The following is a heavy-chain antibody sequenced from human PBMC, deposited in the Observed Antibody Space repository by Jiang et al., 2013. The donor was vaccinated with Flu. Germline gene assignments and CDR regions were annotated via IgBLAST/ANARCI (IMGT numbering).Heavy chain of an antibody. J-gene: IGHJ4*02. CDR1: GFTFGDYA. Sequence: VQLLESGGGLVQPGRSLRLSCTASGFTFGDYAMSWVRQAPGKGLEWVGFIRSKAYGGTTEYAASVKGRFTISRDDSKSIAYLQMNSLKTEDTAVYYCTRGGESSGYFPDYWGQGTLVTVSS. CDR3: TRGGESSGYFPDY. CDR2: IRSKAYGGTT. D-gene: IGHD3-22*01. V-gene: IGHV3-49*04.